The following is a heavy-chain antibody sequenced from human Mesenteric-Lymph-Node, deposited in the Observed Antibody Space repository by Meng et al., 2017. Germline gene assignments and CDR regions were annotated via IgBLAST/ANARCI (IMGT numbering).Heavy chain of an antibody. V-gene: IGHV4-4*07. CDR3: ARGRVGATRRLGPFDY. CDR2: IYTSGST. D-gene: IGHD1-26*01. J-gene: IGHJ4*02. Sequence: SETLSLTCTVSGGSISSYYWSWIRQPAGKGLEWIGRIYTSGSTNYNPSLKSRVTISVDTSKNQFSLKLSSVTAADTAVYYCARGRVGATRRLGPFDYWGQGTLVTVSS. CDR1: GGSISSYY.